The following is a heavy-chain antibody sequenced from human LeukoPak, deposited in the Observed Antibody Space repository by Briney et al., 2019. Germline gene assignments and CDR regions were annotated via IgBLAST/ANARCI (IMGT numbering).Heavy chain of an antibody. CDR3: ARDFKGYYYMDV. J-gene: IGHJ6*03. CDR2: IYTSGST. V-gene: IGHV4-4*07. CDR1: GGSISIYY. Sequence: SETLSLTCTVSGGSISIYYWSWIRQPAGKGLEWIGRIYTSGSTNYNPSLKSRVTISVDKSKNQFSLKLSSVTAADTAVYYCARDFKGYYYMDVWGKGTTVTVSS.